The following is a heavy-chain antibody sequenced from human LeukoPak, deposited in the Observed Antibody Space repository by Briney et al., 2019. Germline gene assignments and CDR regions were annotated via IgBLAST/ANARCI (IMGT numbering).Heavy chain of an antibody. Sequence: SETLSLTCAAYGGSLSGYYWSWIRQPPGRGLEWIGEINHSGSTKYNPSLKSRVTISVDTSKNQFSLKLNSVTAADTAVYYCARSRIGWFDPWGQGTLVTVSS. V-gene: IGHV4-34*01. CDR1: GGSLSGYY. D-gene: IGHD1-26*01. CDR2: INHSGST. J-gene: IGHJ5*02. CDR3: ARSRIGWFDP.